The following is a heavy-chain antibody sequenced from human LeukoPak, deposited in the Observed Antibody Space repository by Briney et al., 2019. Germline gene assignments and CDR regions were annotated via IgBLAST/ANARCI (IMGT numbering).Heavy chain of an antibody. Sequence: PGGSLRLSCAASGFTFSSYAMSWVRQAPGKGLEWVSGISNNGGNIYYVDSVNGRLTISRANSKNTLYLQVNSLRAEDTAVYYCAKAVGGCSSGGMGLDYWGQGTLVTVSS. CDR2: ISNNGGNI. V-gene: IGHV3-23*01. CDR1: GFTFSSYA. J-gene: IGHJ4*02. D-gene: IGHD6-6*01. CDR3: AKAVGGCSSGGMGLDY.